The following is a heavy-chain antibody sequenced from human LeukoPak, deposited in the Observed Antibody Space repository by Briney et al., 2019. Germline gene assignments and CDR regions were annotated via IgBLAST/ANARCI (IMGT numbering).Heavy chain of an antibody. V-gene: IGHV1-2*04. J-gene: IGHJ6*02. CDR2: INPNSGGT. D-gene: IGHD6-6*01. CDR3: ARGPYSSSPRSFYYYYGMDV. Sequence: ASVKVSCKASGYTFTGYYMHWVRQAPGQGLEWMGWINPNSGGTNYAQKFQGWVTMTRDTSISTAYMELSRLRSDDTAVYYCARGPYSSSPRSFYYYYGMDVWGQGTTVTVSS. CDR1: GYTFTGYY.